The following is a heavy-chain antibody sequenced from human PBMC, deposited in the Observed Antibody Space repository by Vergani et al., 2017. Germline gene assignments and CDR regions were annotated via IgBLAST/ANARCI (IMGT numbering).Heavy chain of an antibody. D-gene: IGHD4-23*01. CDR1: GGSISSGSYY. J-gene: IGHJ4*02. CDR3: ARDRGIVGGIDY. CDR2: IYTSGST. Sequence: QVQLQESGPGLVKPSQTLSLTCTVSGGSISSGSYYWSWIRQPAGKGLEWIGRIYTSGSTNYNPSLKSRVTISVDTSKNQFALKLSSVTAADTAVYYCARDRGIVGGIDYWGQGTLVTVSS. V-gene: IGHV4-61*02.